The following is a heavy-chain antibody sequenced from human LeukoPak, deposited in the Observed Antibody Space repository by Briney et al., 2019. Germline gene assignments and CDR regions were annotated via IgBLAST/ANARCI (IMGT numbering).Heavy chain of an antibody. CDR3: VRDETVTTLVSYYYYGMDV. V-gene: IGHV3-30*02. CDR2: IRYDGNNK. CDR1: GFTFSSYG. Sequence: GGSLRLSCAASGFTFSSYGMHWVRQAPGKGLEWVAFIRYDGNNKYYADSVKGRFTISRDNAKNSLYLQMNSLRAEDTAVYYCVRDETVTTLVSYYYYGMDVWGQGTTVTVSS. J-gene: IGHJ6*02. D-gene: IGHD4-23*01.